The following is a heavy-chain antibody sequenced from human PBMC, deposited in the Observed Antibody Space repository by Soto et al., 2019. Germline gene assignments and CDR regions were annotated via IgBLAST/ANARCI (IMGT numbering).Heavy chain of an antibody. J-gene: IGHJ6*02. CDR1: GGSISGGGYS. CDR2: IYHSGNN. CDR3: GGRCSSSARCSTMYAVDV. V-gene: IGHV4-30-2*01. D-gene: IGHD2-2*02. Sequence: QLQLQESGSGLVKPSQTLSLTCAVSGGSISGGGYSWSWIRQPPGKGLEWIGYIYHSGNNYYNPSHKSRVTISIDGSKNQFSLMLNSVTAAATAVYYCGGRCSSSARCSTMYAVDVWGQGTTVIVSS.